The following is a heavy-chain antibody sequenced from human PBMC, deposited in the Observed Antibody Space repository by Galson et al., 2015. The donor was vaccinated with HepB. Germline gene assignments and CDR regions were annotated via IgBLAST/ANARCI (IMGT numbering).Heavy chain of an antibody. CDR3: ARGTYSSSPFDY. CDR2: INPNTGGT. J-gene: IGHJ4*02. D-gene: IGHD6-6*01. Sequence: SVKVSCKASGYSFTGYYMHWVRQAPGQGLEWMGWINPNTGGTKYAQKFQGRVSMTRDTSISTAYMEMRNLTSDDTAVYYWARGTYSSSPFDYWGQGTLVTVSS. V-gene: IGHV1-2*02. CDR1: GYSFTGYY.